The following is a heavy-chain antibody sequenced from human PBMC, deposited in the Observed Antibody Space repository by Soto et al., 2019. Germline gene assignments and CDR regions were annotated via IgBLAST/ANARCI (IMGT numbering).Heavy chain of an antibody. J-gene: IGHJ4*02. CDR2: INHSGST. D-gene: IGHD5-18*01. V-gene: IGHV4-34*01. CDR1: GGSFSGYY. CDR3: ARGSRGRAVDTAMDVLFDY. Sequence: SETLSLTCAVYGGSFSGYYWSWIRQPPGKGLEWIGEINHSGSTNYNPSLKSRVTISVDTSKNQFSLKLSSVTAADTAVYYCARGSRGRAVDTAMDVLFDYWGQGTLVTVSS.